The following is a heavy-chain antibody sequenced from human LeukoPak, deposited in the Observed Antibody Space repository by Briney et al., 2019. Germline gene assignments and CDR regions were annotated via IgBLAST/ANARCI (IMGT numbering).Heavy chain of an antibody. J-gene: IGHJ5*02. Sequence: GGSLRLSCAASGFTFSNAWMSWVRQAPGKGLEWVGRIKSKTDGGTTDYAAPVKGRFTISRDDSKNTLYLQMNSLKGEDTAVYYCTTEAKYSSSWYADNWFDPWGQGTLATVSS. CDR1: GFTFSNAW. CDR2: IKSKTDGGTT. D-gene: IGHD6-13*01. CDR3: TTEAKYSSSWYADNWFDP. V-gene: IGHV3-15*01.